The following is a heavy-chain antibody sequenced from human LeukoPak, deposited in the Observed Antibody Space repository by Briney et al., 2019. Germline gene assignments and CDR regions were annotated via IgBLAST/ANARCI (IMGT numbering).Heavy chain of an antibody. V-gene: IGHV3-11*01. Sequence: GGSLRLSCAASGFTFSDYYMSWVRQAPGKGLEGVAYISSSGDTIYYADSVKGRFTISRDNAKNSLYLQMNSLRAEDTAVYYCARGGGSSRWHGGWFDPWGQGTLVTVSS. J-gene: IGHJ5*02. CDR2: ISSSGDTI. CDR3: ARGGGSSRWHGGWFDP. CDR1: GFTFSDYY. D-gene: IGHD6-13*01.